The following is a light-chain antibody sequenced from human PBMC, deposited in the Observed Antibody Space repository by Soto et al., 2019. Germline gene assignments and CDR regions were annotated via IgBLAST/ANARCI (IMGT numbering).Light chain of an antibody. Sequence: EIVLTQSPGTLSLSPGERATLSCRASQSVSSRYLAWYQQKPGQAPSVLIYEASNRATGIPDRFSGSGSGTDFTLTISKLEPEDFAVYYCQQYGSSPPYTFGQGTKVEIK. CDR3: QQYGSSPPYT. V-gene: IGKV3-20*01. CDR2: EAS. CDR1: QSVSSRY. J-gene: IGKJ2*01.